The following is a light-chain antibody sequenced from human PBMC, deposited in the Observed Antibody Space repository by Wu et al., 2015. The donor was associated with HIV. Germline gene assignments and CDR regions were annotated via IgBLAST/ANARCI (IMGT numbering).Light chain of an antibody. V-gene: IGKV1-5*03. CDR3: QKANNFPA. CDR2: KAS. J-gene: IGKJ4*01. CDR1: QSISTW. Sequence: DIQMTQSPSTLSASVGDRVTITCRASQSISTWLAWYQQKSGKAPKLLIYKASSLETGVPSRFIGSGSGTEFTLTISSLQPEDFATYYCQKANNFPAFGGGTEVEIK.